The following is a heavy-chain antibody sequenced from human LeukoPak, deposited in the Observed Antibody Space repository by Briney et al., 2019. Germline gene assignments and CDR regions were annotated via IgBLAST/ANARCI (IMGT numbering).Heavy chain of an antibody. V-gene: IGHV3-23*01. J-gene: IGHJ5*02. CDR1: QFSVSSHY. Sequence: GGSLRLSCAASQFSVSSHYMSWVRQAPGKGLEWVSAISGSGGSTYYADSVKGRFTISRDNSKNTLYLQMNSLRAEDTAVYYCAKDQEDIVVVVAATQSFDPWGQGTLVTVSS. D-gene: IGHD2-15*01. CDR2: ISGSGGST. CDR3: AKDQEDIVVVVAATQSFDP.